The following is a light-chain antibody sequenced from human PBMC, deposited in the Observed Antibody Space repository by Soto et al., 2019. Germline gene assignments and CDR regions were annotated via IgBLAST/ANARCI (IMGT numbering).Light chain of an antibody. Sequence: QSVLTQSPSVSASLGASVKLSCTLSSGHTKYAIAWHQQQPKRGPRFLMKLNSDGSLSKGDGIPDRFSGSSSGAERYLTISRLQSEDEAVYYCQTWDSGPWVFGGGTQLTVL. CDR1: SGHTKYA. CDR2: LNSDGSL. CDR3: QTWDSGPWV. J-gene: IGLJ3*02. V-gene: IGLV4-69*01.